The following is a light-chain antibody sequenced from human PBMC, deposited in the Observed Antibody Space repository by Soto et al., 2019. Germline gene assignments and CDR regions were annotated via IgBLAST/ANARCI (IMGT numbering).Light chain of an antibody. CDR3: NAFTTTSTYV. CDR1: SSDVGAYNL. Sequence: QSDLTQPASVSGSPGQSITISCTGTSSDVGAYNLVSWYQQYPGQAHKVIIYEVSNRPAGVSYRFSGSKSGNAASLTISGLQAEDEADYYCNAFTTTSTYVFGTGTKVTVL. CDR2: EVS. V-gene: IGLV2-14*01. J-gene: IGLJ1*01.